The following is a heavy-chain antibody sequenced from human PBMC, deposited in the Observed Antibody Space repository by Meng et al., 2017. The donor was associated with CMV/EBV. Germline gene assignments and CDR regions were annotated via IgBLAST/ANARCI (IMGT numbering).Heavy chain of an antibody. Sequence: VSGGSVSSGSYYWSWTRQSPGKGLEWIGYIYYSGSTNYNPSLKSRVTISVDTSKNQFSLKLSSVTAADTAVYYCARINTAVAHFDYWGQGTLVTVSS. CDR1: GGSVSSGSYY. CDR3: ARINTAVAHFDY. D-gene: IGHD5-18*01. CDR2: IYYSGST. J-gene: IGHJ4*02. V-gene: IGHV4-61*01.